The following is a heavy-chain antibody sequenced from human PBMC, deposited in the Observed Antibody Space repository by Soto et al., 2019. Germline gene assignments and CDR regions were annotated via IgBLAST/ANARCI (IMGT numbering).Heavy chain of an antibody. V-gene: IGHV1-69*01. CDR2: IVPMSDRA. D-gene: IGHD3-10*01. J-gene: IGHJ4*02. Sequence: QVQLVQSGAEMKKPGSSVKVACKASGGTFTNIAISWVRQAPGQGPEWMGQIVPMSDRANYAHNFYGRVTRSTDESTDTVYMELVSLRSEDTAVYYCARDPPSPVSPGFFFGYFDFWGQGTLVTVSS. CDR1: GGTFTNIA. CDR3: ARDPPSPVSPGFFFGYFDF.